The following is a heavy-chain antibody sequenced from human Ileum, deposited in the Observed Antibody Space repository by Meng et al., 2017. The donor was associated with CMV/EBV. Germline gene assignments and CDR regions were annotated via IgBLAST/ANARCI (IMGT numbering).Heavy chain of an antibody. Sequence: GGSLRLSCATSGSTPKTYAINWVRQAPGKGLEWVSSISGDGHSTWYADSVKGRFTVSRDNSKNTVDLHMTGLRGEDTAVYYCARVMSRAFINYYYYGMDVWGQGTTVTVSS. CDR1: GSTPKTYA. D-gene: IGHD3-10*01. V-gene: IGHV3-23*01. J-gene: IGHJ6*02. CDR2: ISGDGHST. CDR3: ARVMSRAFINYYYYGMDV.